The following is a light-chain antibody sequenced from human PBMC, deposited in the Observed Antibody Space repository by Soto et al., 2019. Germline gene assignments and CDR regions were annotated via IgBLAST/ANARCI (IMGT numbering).Light chain of an antibody. Sequence: QSALTQPASVSGSPGQSITISCTGTSSDVGRYNYVSWYQQHAGKPPKPMIYDESNRLSGVSNRFSGSKSGNTASLTISGLQAEDEADYYCSSYTTRSTYVFGTGTKLTVL. CDR2: DES. CDR1: SSDVGRYNY. V-gene: IGLV2-14*01. J-gene: IGLJ1*01. CDR3: SSYTTRSTYV.